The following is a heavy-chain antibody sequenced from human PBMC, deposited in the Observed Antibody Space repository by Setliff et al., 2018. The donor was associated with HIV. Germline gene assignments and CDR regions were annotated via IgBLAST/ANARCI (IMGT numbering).Heavy chain of an antibody. D-gene: IGHD6-19*01. CDR1: GYTFSSYW. V-gene: IGHV3-7*05. J-gene: IGHJ4*02. CDR2: IQQHGSEI. CDR3: ANMQWASNAWYSFDY. Sequence: GGSLRLSCAASGYTFSSYWMAWVRQCPGTGLEWVANIQQHGSEIHYVASVEGRLTISRDNAKNSLYLQMNSLRAEDTAVYYCANMQWASNAWYSFDYWGQGALVTVSS.